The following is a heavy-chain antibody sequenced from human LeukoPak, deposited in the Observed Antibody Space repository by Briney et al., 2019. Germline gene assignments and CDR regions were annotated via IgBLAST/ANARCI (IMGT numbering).Heavy chain of an antibody. D-gene: IGHD3-16*02. J-gene: IGHJ4*02. CDR1: GFTFSSYG. CDR3: ARVNGYREQLGFDY. Sequence: PGGSLRLSCAASGFTFSSYGMHWVRQAPGKGLEWVAFIRYDGSNKYYADSVKGRFTISRDNSKNTLYLQMNSLRAEDTAVYYCARVNGYREQLGFDYWGQGTLVTVSS. CDR2: IRYDGSNK. V-gene: IGHV3-30*02.